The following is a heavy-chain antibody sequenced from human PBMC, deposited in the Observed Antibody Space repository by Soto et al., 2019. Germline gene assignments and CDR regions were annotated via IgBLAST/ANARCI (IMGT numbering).Heavy chain of an antibody. D-gene: IGHD1-1*01. CDR1: GFTVSGKKY. CDR3: ATWHLQEHAYDI. V-gene: IGHV3-53*01. CDR2: LYDLDGT. J-gene: IGHJ3*02. Sequence: VGSLRLSCAAFGFTVSGKKYVAWVRQAPGKGLEWVSALYDLDGTYYADSVKGRFTTSSDSSRTTVYLQMNSLRHDDTAVYSCATWHLQEHAYDIWGQGTMVTVSS.